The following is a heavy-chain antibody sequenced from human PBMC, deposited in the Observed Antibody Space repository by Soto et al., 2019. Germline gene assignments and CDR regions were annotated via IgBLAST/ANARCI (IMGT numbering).Heavy chain of an antibody. CDR1: GGTFSSYA. V-gene: IGHV1-69*13. CDR2: LIPIFGTA. CDR3: ASWSPYDDFLSGAKIYYGMDV. Sequence: SVKVSCKASGGTFSSYAISWVQPAPGQGLEWMGGLIPIFGTANYAQKFQGRVTITADESTSTAYMELSSLRSEDTAVYYCASWSPYDDFLSGAKIYYGMDVWSQ. D-gene: IGHD3-3*01. J-gene: IGHJ6*02.